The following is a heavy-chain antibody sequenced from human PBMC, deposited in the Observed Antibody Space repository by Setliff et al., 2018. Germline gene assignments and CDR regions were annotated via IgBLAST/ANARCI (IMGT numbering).Heavy chain of an antibody. V-gene: IGHV4-59*08. CDR3: GRHLYLGEFNI. CDR2: IFYSGST. Sequence: SETLSLTCSVSGGSISGYYWSWIRQPAGKGLEWIGYIFYSGSTNYNPSLKSRVTISVDTSKNQFSLNLNSVTAADTAVYYCGRHLYLGEFNIWGQGTMVTVSS. J-gene: IGHJ3*02. CDR1: GGSISGYY. D-gene: IGHD2-8*01.